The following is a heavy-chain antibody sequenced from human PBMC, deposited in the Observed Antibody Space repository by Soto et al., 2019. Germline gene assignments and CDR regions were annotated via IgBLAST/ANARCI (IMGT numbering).Heavy chain of an antibody. V-gene: IGHV3-30-3*01. CDR1: GFTFSSYA. J-gene: IGHJ6*02. CDR2: ISYDGSNK. D-gene: IGHD3-22*01. CDR3: ARGYMDYDSSGYYSQYYYYGMDV. Sequence: GGSLRLSCAASGFTFSSYAMHWVRQAPGKGLEWVAVISYDGSNKYYADSVKGRFTISRDNSKNTLYLQMNSLRAEDTAVYYCARGYMDYDSSGYYSQYYYYGMDVWGQGTTVTVSS.